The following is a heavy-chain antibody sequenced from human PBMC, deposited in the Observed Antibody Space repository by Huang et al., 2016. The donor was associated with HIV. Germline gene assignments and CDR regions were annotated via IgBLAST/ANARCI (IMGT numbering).Heavy chain of an antibody. CDR1: GFPFSAYG. J-gene: IGHJ3*01. CDR2: IRYDGNND. D-gene: IGHD6-13*01. Sequence: QVRLVESGGGVVQPGASLTPSCSASGFPFSAYGMDWARQAPGKGLDWVSFIRYDGNNDYLIGSVKGRFTISRDNSNNTLYLRMNSLRPEDTAVYYCVKERGSSRARSSFDFWGQGTSVIVSS. V-gene: IGHV3-30*02. CDR3: VKERGSSRARSSFDF.